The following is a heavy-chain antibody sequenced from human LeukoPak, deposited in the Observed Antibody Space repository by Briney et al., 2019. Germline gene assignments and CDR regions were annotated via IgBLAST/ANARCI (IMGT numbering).Heavy chain of an antibody. J-gene: IGHJ4*02. Sequence: GGSLRLSCAASGFTFSDYYMSWIRQAPGKGLEWVSYISSSTYTNYADSVKGRFTISRDNAKNSMYLQMNSLRAEGTAVYYCARISGSYVFDYWGQGTLVTVSS. CDR3: ARISGSYVFDY. V-gene: IGHV3-11*03. D-gene: IGHD1-26*01. CDR2: ISSSTYT. CDR1: GFTFSDYY.